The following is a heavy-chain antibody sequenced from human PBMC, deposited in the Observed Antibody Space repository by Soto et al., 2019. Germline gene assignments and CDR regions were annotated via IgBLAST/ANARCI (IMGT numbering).Heavy chain of an antibody. CDR3: ARWLGASNWYDP. CDR2: INTNTGDT. J-gene: IGHJ5*02. Sequence: QVHLVQSGAEVKEPGASVKVSCKTSGYTFTGYHIHWVRQAPGQGLEWMGWINTNTGDTNYAQKFQGWVTMTRDTSINTAYVHLSRLTSDDTAVYYCARWLGASNWYDPWGQGTLVTVSS. D-gene: IGHD6-19*01. V-gene: IGHV1-2*04. CDR1: GYTFTGYH.